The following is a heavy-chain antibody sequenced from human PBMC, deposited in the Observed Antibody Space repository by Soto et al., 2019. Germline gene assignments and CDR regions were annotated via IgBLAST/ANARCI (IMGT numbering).Heavy chain of an antibody. CDR1: GFTFSGYA. J-gene: IGHJ4*02. CDR2: IRGGGNSA. CDR3: ARDLVGATI. D-gene: IGHD1-26*01. Sequence: PGGSLRLSCAASGFTFSGYAMSWVRQAPGKGLEWVSVIRGGGNSAYYADSVKGRFTISRDNSKNTLYLQMSSLRGEDTAVYYCARDLVGATIWGQGTLVTVSS. V-gene: IGHV3-23*01.